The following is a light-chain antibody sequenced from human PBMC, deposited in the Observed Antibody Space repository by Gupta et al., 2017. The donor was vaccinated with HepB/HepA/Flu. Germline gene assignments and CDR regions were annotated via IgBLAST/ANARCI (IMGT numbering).Light chain of an antibody. V-gene: IGLV2-11*01. J-gene: IGLJ3*02. CDR1: SSDVGGYNY. Sequence: QPTMPHPRPVSPSPRQSLTVSFTGTSSDVGGYNYVSWYQQHPGKAPKLMIYDVSKRPSGVPDRFSGSKSGNTASLTISGLQAEDEADYYCCSYAGSYTWVFGGGTKLTVL. CDR3: CSYAGSYTWV. CDR2: DVS.